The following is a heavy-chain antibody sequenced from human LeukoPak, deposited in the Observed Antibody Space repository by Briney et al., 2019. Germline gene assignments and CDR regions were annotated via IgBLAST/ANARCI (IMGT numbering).Heavy chain of an antibody. V-gene: IGHV1-2*02. J-gene: IGHJ4*02. CDR2: INPNSGGT. CDR3: ARDPGIAAAGEVY. D-gene: IGHD6-13*01. CDR1: GYTFTSYD. Sequence: GASVKVSCKASGYTFTSYDINWVRQATGQGLEWMGWINPNSGGTNYAQKFQGRVTMTRDTSISTAYMELSRLRSDDTAVYYCARDPGIAAAGEVYWGQGTLVTVSS.